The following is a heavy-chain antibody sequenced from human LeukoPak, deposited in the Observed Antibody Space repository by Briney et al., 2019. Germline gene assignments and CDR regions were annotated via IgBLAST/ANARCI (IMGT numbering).Heavy chain of an antibody. D-gene: IGHD3-10*01. CDR1: GFTFSSYA. V-gene: IGHV3-23*01. J-gene: IGHJ4*02. CDR2: LCGNGGNQ. CDR3: ARDPNGSGPDFDC. Sequence: GGSLRLSCAASGFTFSSYAMNWVRQAPGEGLGWVSGLCGNGGNQYYADSVKGRFTISRENSKNTLFLQMNSLRAEDTAIYYCARDPNGSGPDFDCWGQGTLVTVSS.